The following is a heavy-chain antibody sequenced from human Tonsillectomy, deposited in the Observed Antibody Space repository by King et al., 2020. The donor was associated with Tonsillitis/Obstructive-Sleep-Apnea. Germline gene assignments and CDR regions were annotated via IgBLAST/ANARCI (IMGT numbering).Heavy chain of an antibody. D-gene: IGHD3-10*01. Sequence: VQLVESGGDLVQPGGSLRLSCTASGFTFRNHWMHWVRQVPGKGLEWVSRIKSDGRDSSYADSVKGRLTISRDNAKNTLYSQMNSLRDEDTTVYYCARDEVYGSGSCGTWGQGTLVTVSS. CDR1: GFTFRNHW. CDR3: ARDEVYGSGSCGT. J-gene: IGHJ5*02. V-gene: IGHV3-74*01. CDR2: IKSDGRDS.